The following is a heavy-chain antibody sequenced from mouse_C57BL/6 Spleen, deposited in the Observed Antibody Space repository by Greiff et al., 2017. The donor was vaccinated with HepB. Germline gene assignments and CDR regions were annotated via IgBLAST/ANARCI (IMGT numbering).Heavy chain of an antibody. D-gene: IGHD2-2*01. V-gene: IGHV1-5*01. CDR3: TRRYYGYDVWYFDV. CDR1: GYTFTSYW. J-gene: IGHJ1*03. CDR2: IYPGNSDT. Sequence: EVQLQQSGTVLARPGASVKMSCKTSGYTFTSYWMHWVKQRPGQGLEWIGAIYPGNSDTSYNQKFKGKAKLTAVTSASTAYMELSSLTNEDSAVYYCTRRYYGYDVWYFDVWGTGTTVTVSS.